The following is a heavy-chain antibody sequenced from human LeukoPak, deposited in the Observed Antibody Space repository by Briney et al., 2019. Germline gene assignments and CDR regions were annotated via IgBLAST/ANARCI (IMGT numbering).Heavy chain of an antibody. J-gene: IGHJ3*02. D-gene: IGHD3-10*01. Sequence: PSETLSLTCTVSGGSISSSSYYWGWIRQPPGKGLEWIGSIYYSGSTYYNPSLKSRVTISVDTSKNQFSLKLSSVTAADTAVYYCARWSLWFGKSAYAFDIWGQGTMVTVSS. CDR3: ARWSLWFGKSAYAFDI. CDR1: GGSISSSSYY. V-gene: IGHV4-39*01. CDR2: IYYSGST.